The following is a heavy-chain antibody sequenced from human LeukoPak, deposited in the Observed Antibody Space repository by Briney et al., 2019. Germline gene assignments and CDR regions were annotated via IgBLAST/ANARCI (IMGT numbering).Heavy chain of an antibody. D-gene: IGHD5-24*01. CDR3: AKRSGAPNNFDY. V-gene: IGHV3-7*03. Sequence: GGSLRLSCAASGFTFNSYWMSWVRQAPGKGLEWVANIKQDGSEKYYVDSVKGRLSISRDNNRNSLSLQMNSLRSEDTALYFCAKRSGAPNNFDYWGQGALVTVSS. CDR2: IKQDGSEK. CDR1: GFTFNSYW. J-gene: IGHJ4*02.